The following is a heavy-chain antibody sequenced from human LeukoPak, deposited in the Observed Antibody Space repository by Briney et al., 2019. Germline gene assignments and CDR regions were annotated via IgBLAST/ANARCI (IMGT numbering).Heavy chain of an antibody. V-gene: IGHV3-21*06. D-gene: IGHD1-26*01. CDR1: GFTFSTYA. CDR3: ARDPYSGNYGAYYYYYMDV. CDR2: ITSSSSYI. Sequence: GGSLRLSCTASGFTFSTYAMNWVRQAPGKGLEWVSSITSSSSYIYYADSVKGRFTISRDNAKNSLYLQMDSLRVEDTAVYYCARDPYSGNYGAYYYYYMDVWGKGTTVTISS. J-gene: IGHJ6*03.